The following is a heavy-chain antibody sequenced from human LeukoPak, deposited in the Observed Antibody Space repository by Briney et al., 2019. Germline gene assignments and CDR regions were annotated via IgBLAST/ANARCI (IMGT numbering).Heavy chain of an antibody. CDR2: TRSRIYGGAP. CDR1: GFIFRDYG. Sequence: PGGSLRLSCLTSGFIFRDYGSGWVRQAPGMGLEWVSFTRSRIYGGAPEYAASMRGRFSVSRDASQSIEYLQMNNLQSEDTAVYSCARGQTVTGAKYYFDFWSPGTLVTVSS. D-gene: IGHD2/OR15-2a*01. CDR3: ARGQTVTGAKYYFDF. V-gene: IGHV3-49*04. J-gene: IGHJ4*02.